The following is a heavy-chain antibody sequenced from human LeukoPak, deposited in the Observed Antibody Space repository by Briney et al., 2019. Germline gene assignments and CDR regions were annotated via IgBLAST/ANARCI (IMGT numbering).Heavy chain of an antibody. V-gene: IGHV4-39*07. CDR2: INHSGST. D-gene: IGHD6-13*01. CDR3: ARGRYSSSWYVRRRSYNWFDP. CDR1: GGSVSSGSYY. J-gene: IGHJ5*02. Sequence: PSETLSLTCTVSGGSVSSGSYYWSWIRQPPGKGLEWIGEINHSGSTNYNPSLKSRVTISVDTSKNQFSLKLSSVTAADTAVYYCARGRYSSSWYVRRRSYNWFDPWGQGTLVTVSS.